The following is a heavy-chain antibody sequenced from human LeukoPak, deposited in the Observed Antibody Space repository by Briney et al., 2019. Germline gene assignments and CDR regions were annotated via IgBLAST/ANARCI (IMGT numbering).Heavy chain of an antibody. CDR2: ISGSGGST. CDR3: AKDGDSSGWYY. D-gene: IGHD6-19*01. Sequence: GGSLRLSCAASGFTFSSYAMSWVRQAPGKGLEWVSAISGSGGSTYYADSVRGRFTISRDNSKNTLYLQMNSLRAEDTAVYYCAKDGDSSGWYYWGQGTLVTVSS. CDR1: GFTFSSYA. J-gene: IGHJ4*02. V-gene: IGHV3-23*01.